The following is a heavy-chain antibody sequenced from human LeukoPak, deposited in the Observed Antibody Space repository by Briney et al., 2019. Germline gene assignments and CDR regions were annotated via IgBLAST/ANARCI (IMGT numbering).Heavy chain of an antibody. D-gene: IGHD4-17*01. CDR2: ISWNSGSI. CDR3: AKDMYGDYDLGAFDI. Sequence: PGGSLRLSCAASGFTFDDYAMHWVRQAPGKGLEWVSGISWNSGSIGYADSVKGRFTISRDNAKNSLYLQMNSLRAEDTALYYCAKDMYGDYDLGAFDIWGQGTMVTVSS. V-gene: IGHV3-9*01. J-gene: IGHJ3*02. CDR1: GFTFDDYA.